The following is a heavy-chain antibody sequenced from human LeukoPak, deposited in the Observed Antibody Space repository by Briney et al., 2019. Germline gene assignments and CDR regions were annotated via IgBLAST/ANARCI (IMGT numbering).Heavy chain of an antibody. V-gene: IGHV4-34*01. CDR3: ARGVSVGINNYGIYNY. CDR2: INHSGST. CDR1: GGSFSGYY. D-gene: IGHD5-18*01. J-gene: IGHJ4*02. Sequence: PSETLSLTCAVYGGSFSGYYWSWIRQPPGKGLEWIGEINHSGSTNYNPSLKSRVTISVDTSKNQFSLKLSSVTAADTAVYYCARGVSVGINNYGIYNYWGQGTLVTVSS.